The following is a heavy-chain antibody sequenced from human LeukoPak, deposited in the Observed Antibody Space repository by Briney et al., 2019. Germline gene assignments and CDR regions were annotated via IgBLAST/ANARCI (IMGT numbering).Heavy chain of an antibody. CDR3: ARAYGGDCCPLDY. CDR1: GYTSTGYY. Sequence: ASVKVSCKASGYTSTGYYMHWVRQAPGQGLEWMGWVNPNSGGTNYAQKFQGRVTMTRDTSISTAYMELSRLRSDDTAVYYCARAYGGDCCPLDYWGQGTLVTVSS. D-gene: IGHD2-21*02. CDR2: VNPNSGGT. V-gene: IGHV1-2*02. J-gene: IGHJ4*02.